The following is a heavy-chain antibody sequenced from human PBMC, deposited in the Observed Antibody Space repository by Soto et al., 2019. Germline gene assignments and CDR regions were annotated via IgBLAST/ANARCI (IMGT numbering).Heavy chain of an antibody. J-gene: IGHJ5*02. CDR3: VKNSGWFNT. CDR2: IDGRGGIT. CDR1: GFTFGTTD. V-gene: IGHV3-23*01. D-gene: IGHD3-10*01. Sequence: QLLQSGGGLVQPGGSLTLSCAASGFTFGTTDMSWVRQAPGEGLEWVSTIDGRGGITYYADSVKGRFTISRDNSRNTVYLQMNSLRGADTALYYCVKNSGWFNTWGQGALVTVSS.